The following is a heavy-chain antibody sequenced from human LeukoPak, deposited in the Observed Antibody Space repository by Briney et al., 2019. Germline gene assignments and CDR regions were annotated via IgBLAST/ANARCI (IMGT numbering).Heavy chain of an antibody. CDR2: ISWNSGSI. D-gene: IGHD3-9*01. J-gene: IGHJ4*02. V-gene: IGHV3-9*01. CDR3: AKAAHLRYFDWLLPFDY. CDR1: GFTFDDYA. Sequence: GRSLRLSCAASGFTFDDYARHWVRQAPGKGLEWVSGISWNSGSIGYADSVKGRFTISRDNAKNSLYLQMNSLRAEDTALYYCAKAAHLRYFDWLLPFDYWGQGTLVTVSS.